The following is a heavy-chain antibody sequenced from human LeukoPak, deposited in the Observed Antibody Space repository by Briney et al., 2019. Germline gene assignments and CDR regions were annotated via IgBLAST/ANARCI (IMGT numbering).Heavy chain of an antibody. CDR1: GGSISSGGYS. Sequence: SETLSLTCAVSGGSISSGGYSWSWIRQPPGKGLEWIGYIYHSGSTYYNPSLKSRVTISVDRSKNQFSLKLSSVTAADTAVYYCARGIAAAATWGQGTMVTVSS. D-gene: IGHD6-13*01. J-gene: IGHJ3*01. V-gene: IGHV4-30-2*01. CDR3: ARGIAAAAT. CDR2: IYHSGST.